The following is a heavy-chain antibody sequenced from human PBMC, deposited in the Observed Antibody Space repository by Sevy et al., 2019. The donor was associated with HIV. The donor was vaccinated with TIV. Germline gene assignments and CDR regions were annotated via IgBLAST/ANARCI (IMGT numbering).Heavy chain of an antibody. Sequence: LSLTCAASGFTFAKYSMSWVRQAPRKGLEWVSTFSFGCGRINYADSVKGRFTISRDDSKNTLFLQMNSLRAEDTATYFCAREGCTQPHDYWGQGTLVTVSS. CDR2: FSFGCGRI. J-gene: IGHJ4*02. CDR1: GFTFAKYS. D-gene: IGHD2-8*01. V-gene: IGHV3-23*01. CDR3: AREGCTQPHDY.